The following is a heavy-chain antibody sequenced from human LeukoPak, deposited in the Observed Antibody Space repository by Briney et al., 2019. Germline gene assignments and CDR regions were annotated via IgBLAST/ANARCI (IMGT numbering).Heavy chain of an antibody. J-gene: IGHJ4*02. D-gene: IGHD3-10*01. CDR3: AREARGSESYYSFDY. CDR1: GGSISSSSYY. CDR2: IYYSGST. Sequence: SETLSLTCTVSGGSISSSSYYWGWIRQPPGTGLEWIGSIYYSGSTYYNPSLKSRVTISVDTSKNQFSLKLSSVTAADTAVYYCAREARGSESYYSFDYWGQGTLVTVSS. V-gene: IGHV4-39*07.